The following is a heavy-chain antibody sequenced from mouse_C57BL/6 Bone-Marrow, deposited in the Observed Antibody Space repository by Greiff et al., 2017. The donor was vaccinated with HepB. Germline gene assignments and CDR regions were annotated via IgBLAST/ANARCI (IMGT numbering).Heavy chain of an antibody. V-gene: IGHV1-76*01. Sequence: QVQLQQSGAELVRPGASVKLSCKASGYTFTDYYINWVKQRPGQGLEWIARIYPGSGNTYYNEKFKGKATLTAEKSSSTAYMQLSSLTSEDSAVYFCARKSPIYYYGSSYVSYFDYWGQGTTLTVSS. CDR3: ARKSPIYYYGSSYVSYFDY. J-gene: IGHJ2*01. CDR2: IYPGSGNT. D-gene: IGHD1-1*01. CDR1: GYTFTDYY.